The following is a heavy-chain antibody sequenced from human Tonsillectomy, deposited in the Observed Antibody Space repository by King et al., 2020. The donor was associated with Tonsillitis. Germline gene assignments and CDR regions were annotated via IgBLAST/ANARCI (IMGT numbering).Heavy chain of an antibody. CDR2: ITTSRDT. V-gene: IGHV3-21*01. J-gene: IGHJ4*02. CDR3: ARHFGSGCYQYFFDH. Sequence: VQLVESGGGLVKPGGSLRLSCAASGFTFSSYRMNWIRQAPGKGLEWVSCITTSRDTYYADSVKGRFTISRDNAKNSLYLQMNGLRAEDTAVYYCARHFGSGCYQYFFDHWGQGTLVTVSS. CDR1: GFTFSSYR. D-gene: IGHD3-10*01.